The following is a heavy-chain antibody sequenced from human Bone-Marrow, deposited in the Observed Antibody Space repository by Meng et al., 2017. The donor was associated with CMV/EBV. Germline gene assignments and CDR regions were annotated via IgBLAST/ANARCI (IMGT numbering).Heavy chain of an antibody. J-gene: IGHJ4*02. D-gene: IGHD1-26*01. V-gene: IGHV3-33*01. CDR3: ARARMSGSYDY. CDR2: IWYDGSNK. CDR1: GFIFSSYG. Sequence: GESLKISCAASGFIFSSYGMHWVRQAPGKGLEWVAIIWYDGSNKHYADSVKGRFTISRDNSKNTMYLQMNSLRAEDTAVYYCARARMSGSYDYWGQGTLVTVSS.